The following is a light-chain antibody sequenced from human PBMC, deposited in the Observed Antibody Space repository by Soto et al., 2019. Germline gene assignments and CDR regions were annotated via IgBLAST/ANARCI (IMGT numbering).Light chain of an antibody. CDR3: QQSFSIPLN. CDR2: AAS. V-gene: IGKV1-39*01. J-gene: IGKJ4*01. Sequence: DVHWTNPPCTLSPSVGGRVTVTCHESDSTSHSLHWYQHKPGQAPTVLIYAASSLQHGVPARFVRSGSGTDFTLTISNLQPDDCAIYYCQQSFSIPLNFGGGTKVDIK. CDR1: DSTSHS.